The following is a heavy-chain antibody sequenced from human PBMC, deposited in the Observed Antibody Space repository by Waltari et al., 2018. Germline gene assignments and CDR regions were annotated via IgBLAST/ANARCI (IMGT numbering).Heavy chain of an antibody. J-gene: IGHJ4*02. Sequence: QVHLQESGPGLVQPSGTLSLTCDVSGVSLIGTNYWSWVRQPPGKGLEWIGEIVHSGNTNYNSSRKSRVTISMDTSKNQFSQTLISVTAADTAVYYCVRKQWKVGLFDFWGQGAKVSVSS. CDR1: GVSLIGTNY. D-gene: IGHD1-1*01. CDR3: VRKQWKVGLFDF. CDR2: IVHSGNT. V-gene: IGHV4-4*02.